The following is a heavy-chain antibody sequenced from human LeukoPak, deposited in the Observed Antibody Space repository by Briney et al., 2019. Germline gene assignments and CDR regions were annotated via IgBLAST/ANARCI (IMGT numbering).Heavy chain of an antibody. V-gene: IGHV1-3*01. D-gene: IGHD5-24*01. CDR2: INAGNGNT. CDR1: GYTFTSYA. CDR3: ARDLSGDGYNNFDY. Sequence: ALVKVSCKASGYTFTSYAMHWVRQAPGQRLEWMGWINAGNGNTKYSQKFQGRVTITRDTSASTAYMELSSLRSEDTAVYYCARDLSGDGYNNFDYWGQGTLVTVSS. J-gene: IGHJ4*02.